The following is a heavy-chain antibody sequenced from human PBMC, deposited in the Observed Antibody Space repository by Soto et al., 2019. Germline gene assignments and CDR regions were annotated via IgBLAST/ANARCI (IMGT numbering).Heavy chain of an antibody. J-gene: IGHJ6*03. CDR2: INPSGGST. Sequence: QVQLVQSGAEVKKPGASVKVSCKASGYTFTSYYMHWVRQAPGQGLEWMGIINPSGGSTSYAQKFQGRVTMSRDTSTSTVYMELSSLRSEDTAVYYCARLGNSPATYYYYYMDVWGKGTTVTVSS. D-gene: IGHD4-4*01. CDR1: GYTFTSYY. V-gene: IGHV1-46*03. CDR3: ARLGNSPATYYYYYMDV.